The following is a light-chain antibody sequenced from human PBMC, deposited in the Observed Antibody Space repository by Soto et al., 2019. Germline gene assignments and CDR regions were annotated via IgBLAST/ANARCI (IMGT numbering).Light chain of an antibody. CDR2: DAS. Sequence: EIVMTHSPSSLAVSPGGRSNLSCRASQSVSTNLVWYKQKPGQAPRLLIYDASTRATGIPARLSGSGSGTEFTLTISSMKSEDFAVYYCQQHTNRPTFGHGTKVDIK. V-gene: IGKV3-15*01. CDR1: QSVSTN. CDR3: QQHTNRPT. J-gene: IGKJ1*01.